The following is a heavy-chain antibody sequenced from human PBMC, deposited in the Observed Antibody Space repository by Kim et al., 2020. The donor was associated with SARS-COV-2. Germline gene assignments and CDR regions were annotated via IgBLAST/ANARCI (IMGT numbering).Heavy chain of an antibody. J-gene: IGHJ5*02. V-gene: IGHV4-59*08. CDR2: IYYSGST. D-gene: IGHD6-25*01. Sequence: SETQSLTCTVSGGSISSYYWSWIRQPPGKGLEWIGYIYYSGSTNYNPSLKSRVTISVDTSKNQFSLKLSSVTAADTAVYYCARHPSSSRLWFDPWGQGTLVTVSS. CDR1: GGSISSYY. CDR3: ARHPSSSRLWFDP.